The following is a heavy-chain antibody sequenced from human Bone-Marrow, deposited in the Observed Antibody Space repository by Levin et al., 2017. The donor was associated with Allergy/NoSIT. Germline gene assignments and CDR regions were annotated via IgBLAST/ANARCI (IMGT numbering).Heavy chain of an antibody. CDR1: GFIFNNFA. Sequence: GGSLRLSCTASGFIFNNFAMTWVRRAPGKGLEWVSAVSDTGGSTFYADSVKGRFTISRDNSKNTLYLQMNSLRADDTATYYCAKHEVSFYDSSGYYPFDFWGQGTQVTVSS. J-gene: IGHJ4*02. CDR2: VSDTGGST. V-gene: IGHV3-23*01. CDR3: AKHEVSFYDSSGYYPFDF. D-gene: IGHD3-22*01.